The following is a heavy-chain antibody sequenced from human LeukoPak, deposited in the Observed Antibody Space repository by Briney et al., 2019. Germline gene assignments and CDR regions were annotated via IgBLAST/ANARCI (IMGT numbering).Heavy chain of an antibody. Sequence: GGSLRLSCAASGFTFRSLGMHWVRQAPGKGLEGVAFIWYDGSNKYYTDSVKGRFTISRDNSKNTLYLQMNSLRAEDTAVYYCAGDRATSYFDYWGQGALVTISS. D-gene: IGHD1-26*01. CDR1: GFTFRSLG. V-gene: IGHV3-33*01. CDR2: IWYDGSNK. CDR3: AGDRATSYFDY. J-gene: IGHJ4*02.